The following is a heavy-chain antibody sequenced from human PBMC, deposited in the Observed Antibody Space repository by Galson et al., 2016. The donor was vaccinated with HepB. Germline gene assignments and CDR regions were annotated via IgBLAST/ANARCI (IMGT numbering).Heavy chain of an antibody. CDR3: VRENRLRPTDRWLAFDL. V-gene: IGHV3-21*06. D-gene: IGHD5-24*01. CDR1: GFTVGNNY. J-gene: IGHJ3*01. Sequence: SLRLSCAASGFTVGNNYLSWVRQAPGKGLEWVASISPEDTYIFHAESVKGRFTISRDDARNSLFLQMNSLRAEDTAVSFCVRENRLRPTDRWLAFDLWGHGTMVIVSS. CDR2: ISPEDTYI.